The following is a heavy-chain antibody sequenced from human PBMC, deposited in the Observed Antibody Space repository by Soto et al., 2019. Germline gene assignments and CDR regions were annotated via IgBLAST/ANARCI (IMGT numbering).Heavy chain of an antibody. CDR1: GFSLSTSGVG. V-gene: IGHV2-5*02. J-gene: IGHJ4*02. Sequence: QITLKESGPTLVKPTQTLTLTCTFSGFSLSTSGVGVGWIRQPPGKALEWLALVFWDGDQRYSPSLKSRLTITKDTSKNQVVLTMTNTDPVDTGTYYCALRRTGAGIDYWGQGTLITVSS. CDR2: VFWDGDQ. CDR3: ALRRTGAGIDY. D-gene: IGHD6-19*01.